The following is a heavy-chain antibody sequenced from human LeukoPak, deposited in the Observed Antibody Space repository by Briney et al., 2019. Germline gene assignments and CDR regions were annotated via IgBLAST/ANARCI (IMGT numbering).Heavy chain of an antibody. CDR2: IYYTGIT. CDR1: GGSISGYF. CDR3: ARHYYDTSGYYYFEY. J-gene: IGHJ4*02. D-gene: IGHD3-22*01. V-gene: IGHV4-59*08. Sequence: SETLSLTCIVSGGSISGYFWSWIRQPPGKGLEYMGYIYYTGITDYNPSFKSRITISVDTSKNQFSLKLSSVTAADTAVYYCARHYYDTSGYYYFEYWGQGTLVTVSS.